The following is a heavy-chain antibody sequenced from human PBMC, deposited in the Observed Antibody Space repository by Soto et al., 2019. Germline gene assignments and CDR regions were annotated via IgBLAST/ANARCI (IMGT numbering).Heavy chain of an antibody. J-gene: IGHJ4*02. CDR2: ISSSSSYI. CDR3: ARGGARGGPHYGDFHY. V-gene: IGHV3-21*04. Sequence: PGGSLRLSCAASGFTFSSYSMNWVRQAPGKGLEWVSSISSSSSYIYYADSVKGRFTISRDNAKNSLYLQMNSLRSDDTAVYYCARGGARGGPHYGDFHYWGQGTLVTVSS. CDR1: GFTFSSYS. D-gene: IGHD4-17*01.